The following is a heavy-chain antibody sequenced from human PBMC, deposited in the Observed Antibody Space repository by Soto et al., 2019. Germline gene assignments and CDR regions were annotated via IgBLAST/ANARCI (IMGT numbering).Heavy chain of an antibody. CDR2: INHSGST. CDR3: ARLQVAVPHY. J-gene: IGHJ4*02. V-gene: IGHV4-34*01. CDR1: GGTFSGYY. Sequence: PSETLPHPCAVSGGTFSGYYWPWIRQPPGTGLEWIGEINHSGSTNYNPSLKSRVTISVDTSKNQFSLKLTSVAVADTATYFCARLQVAVPHYWGQGTLVTVS. D-gene: IGHD6-19*01.